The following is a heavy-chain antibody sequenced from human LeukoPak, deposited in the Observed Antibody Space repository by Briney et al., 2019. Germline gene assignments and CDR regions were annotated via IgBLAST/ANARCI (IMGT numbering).Heavy chain of an antibody. J-gene: IGHJ6*03. V-gene: IGHV3-66*02. CDR3: ARGEYYYCYYLDV. Sequence: GGSLRLSCAASGFTVSSSYMSWVRQAPGKGLEWVSVIYISGSTYHADSVKGRFTISRDNSKNTLYLQMNSLRAEDTAVYYCARGEYYYCYYLDVWGKGTTVTVSS. CDR1: GFTVSSSY. CDR2: IYISGST. D-gene: IGHD3-10*01.